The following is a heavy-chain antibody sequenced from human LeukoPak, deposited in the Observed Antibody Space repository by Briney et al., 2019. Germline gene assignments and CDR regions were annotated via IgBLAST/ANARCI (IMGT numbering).Heavy chain of an antibody. V-gene: IGHV3-48*04. CDR1: GFTFSSYS. D-gene: IGHD4-11*01. Sequence: GGSLRLSCAASGFTFSSYSMNWVRQAPGKGLERVSYISSSGSTIYYADSVKGRFTISRDNAKNSLYLQMNSLRAEDTAVYYCASLWPPGTVNWGQGTLVTVSS. CDR2: ISSSGSTI. J-gene: IGHJ4*02. CDR3: ASLWPPGTVN.